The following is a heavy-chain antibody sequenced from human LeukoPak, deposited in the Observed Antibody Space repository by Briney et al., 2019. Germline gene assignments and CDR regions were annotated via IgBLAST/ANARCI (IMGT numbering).Heavy chain of an antibody. CDR3: ARTSGY. D-gene: IGHD3-10*01. Sequence: SETLSLTCSVSDESIISNYHWAWIRQSPGKGLEWIGEINHSGSTNYNPSLKSRVTISVDTSKNQFSLKLSSVTAADTAVYYCARTSGYWGQGTLVTVSS. CDR1: DESIISNYH. J-gene: IGHJ4*02. V-gene: IGHV4-34*01. CDR2: INHSGST.